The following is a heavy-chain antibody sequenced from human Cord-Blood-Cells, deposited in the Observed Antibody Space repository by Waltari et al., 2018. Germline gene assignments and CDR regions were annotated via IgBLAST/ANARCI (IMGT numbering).Heavy chain of an antibody. CDR2: FDAEDEET. CDR3: ATLPAGDY. Sequence: QVQLVQSGAEVKKPGTSVKVSCKVSGYTLTELSMHWVRQAPGKGLEWMGGFDAEDEETIYAQTLQGIVTMTEHTSTDTAYMELSSLRSEDTAVYYCATLPAGDYWGQGTLVTVSS. J-gene: IGHJ4*02. V-gene: IGHV1-24*01. CDR1: GYTLTELS. D-gene: IGHD2-2*01.